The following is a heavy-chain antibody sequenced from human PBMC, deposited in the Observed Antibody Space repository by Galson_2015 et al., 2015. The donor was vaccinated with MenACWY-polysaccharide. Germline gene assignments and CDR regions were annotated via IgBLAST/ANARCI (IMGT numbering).Heavy chain of an antibody. CDR3: TTGPQPESIQLFSRLTLSDAFDI. CDR2: IKSKTDGGTT. V-gene: IGHV3-15*01. CDR1: GFTFSNAW. Sequence: SLRLSCAASGFTFSNAWMSWVRQAPGKGLEWVGRIKSKTDGGTTDYAAPVKGRFTISRDDSKNTLYLQMNSLKTEDTAVYYCTTGPQPESIQLFSRLTLSDAFDIWGQGTMVTVSS. J-gene: IGHJ3*02. D-gene: IGHD5-18*01.